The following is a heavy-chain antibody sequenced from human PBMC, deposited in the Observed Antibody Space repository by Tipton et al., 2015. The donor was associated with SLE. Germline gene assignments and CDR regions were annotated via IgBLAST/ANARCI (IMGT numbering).Heavy chain of an antibody. J-gene: IGHJ4*02. CDR2: IFHSGST. V-gene: IGHV4-59*07. Sequence: TLSLTCTVSGDSISTYYWGWMRQSPGKGLEWIGYIFHSGSTNYNPSLKSRVTLSVDMSKNQFSLNLNSVTAADTAVYYCAKGYCSRSRCRTYYFEYWGQGALVTVSS. D-gene: IGHD2-2*01. CDR1: GDSISTYY. CDR3: AKGYCSRSRCRTYYFEY.